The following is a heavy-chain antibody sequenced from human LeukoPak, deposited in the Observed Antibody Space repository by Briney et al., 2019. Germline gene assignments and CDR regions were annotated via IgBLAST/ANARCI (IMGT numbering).Heavy chain of an antibody. CDR1: GGSISSSSYY. D-gene: IGHD4-17*01. Sequence: SETLSLTCTVSGGSISSSSYYWGWIRQPPGKGLEWIGSIYYSGSTYYNPSLKSRVTISVDTSKNQFSLKLSSVTAADTAVYYCARKSGTTVPINVQGQSYYYYMDVWGKGTTVTVSS. CDR3: ARKSGTTVPINVQGQSYYYYMDV. V-gene: IGHV4-39*01. J-gene: IGHJ6*03. CDR2: IYYSGST.